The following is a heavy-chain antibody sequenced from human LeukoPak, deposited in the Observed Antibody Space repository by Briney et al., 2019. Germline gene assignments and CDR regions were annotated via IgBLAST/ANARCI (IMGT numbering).Heavy chain of an antibody. CDR2: IYYSGST. J-gene: IGHJ4*02. D-gene: IGHD3-22*01. CDR1: GGSISSYY. V-gene: IGHV4-59*01. CDR3: AREWGYDSSGYFDY. Sequence: SETLSLTCTVSGGSISSYYWSWIRQPPGKGLEWIGYIYYSGSTNYNPSLKSRVTISVDTSKNQFSLKLSSVSAAVTAVYYCAREWGYDSSGYFDYWGQGTLVTVSS.